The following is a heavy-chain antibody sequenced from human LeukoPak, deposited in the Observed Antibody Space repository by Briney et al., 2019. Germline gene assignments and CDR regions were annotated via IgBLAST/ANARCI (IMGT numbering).Heavy chain of an antibody. J-gene: IGHJ6*04. CDR3: ARDLAIFGVVNPFV. CDR1: GFNFGEFW. V-gene: IGHV3-21*01. Sequence: GGSLRLSCAASGFNFGEFWMAWVRQAPGQGLEWVSSISSSSSYIYYADSVKGRFTISRDNAKNSLYLQMNSLRAEDTAVYYCARDLAIFGVVNPFVWGKGTTVTVSS. D-gene: IGHD3-3*01. CDR2: ISSSSSYI.